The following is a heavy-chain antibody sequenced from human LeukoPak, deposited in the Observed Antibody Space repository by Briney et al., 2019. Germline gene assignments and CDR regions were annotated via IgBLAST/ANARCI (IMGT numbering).Heavy chain of an antibody. CDR1: GYTFTGYY. Sequence: ASVKVSCKASGYTFTGYYMHWVRQAPGQGLEGMGWINPNSGGTNYAQKFQGRVTMTRDTSISTAYMELSRLRSDDTAVYYCARSLRAYGSGSPGGYWGQGTLVTVSS. CDR2: INPNSGGT. CDR3: ARSLRAYGSGSPGGY. J-gene: IGHJ4*02. D-gene: IGHD3-10*01. V-gene: IGHV1-2*02.